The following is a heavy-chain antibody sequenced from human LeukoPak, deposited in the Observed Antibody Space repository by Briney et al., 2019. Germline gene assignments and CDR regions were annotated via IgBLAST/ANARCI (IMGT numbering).Heavy chain of an antibody. CDR3: ASHGY. Sequence: GGSLRLSCAASGFTFSSYWMHWVRQAPGQGLEWVAVICFDGSNKYYADSVHGRFTISRDNSENTLYLQMDSLRAEDKTVYYCASHGYWGQGTLFTVSS. V-gene: IGHV3-33*08. CDR2: ICFDGSNK. CDR1: GFTFSSYW. J-gene: IGHJ4*02.